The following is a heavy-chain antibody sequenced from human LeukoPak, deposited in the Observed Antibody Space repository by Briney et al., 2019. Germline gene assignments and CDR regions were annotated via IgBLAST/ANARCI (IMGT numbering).Heavy chain of an antibody. D-gene: IGHD3-22*01. CDR2: ISWNSGSI. CDR3: AKDIKSLINYDSSDYAFDI. Sequence: GRSLRLSCAASGFTFDDYAMHWVRHAPGKGLEWVSGISWNSGSIGYADSVKGRFTISRDNAKNSLYLQMNSLRAEDTALYYCAKDIKSLINYDSSDYAFDIWGQGTMVTVSS. V-gene: IGHV3-9*01. CDR1: GFTFDDYA. J-gene: IGHJ3*02.